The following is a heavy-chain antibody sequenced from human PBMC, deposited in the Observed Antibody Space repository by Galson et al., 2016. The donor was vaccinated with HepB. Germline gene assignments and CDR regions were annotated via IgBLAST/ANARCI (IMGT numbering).Heavy chain of an antibody. CDR1: GGDFSSSG. V-gene: IGHV1-69*13. D-gene: IGHD2-15*01. CDR2: IIPIFGTP. Sequence: SVKVSCKASGGDFSSSGISWVRQAPGQGLEWMGGIIPIFGTPKYAQKFQGRVTITADESTSTAYMELSSLRSEDTAVYYCARVPPCSGGSCYPGFDYWGQGTLVTVSS. CDR3: ARVPPCSGGSCYPGFDY. J-gene: IGHJ4*02.